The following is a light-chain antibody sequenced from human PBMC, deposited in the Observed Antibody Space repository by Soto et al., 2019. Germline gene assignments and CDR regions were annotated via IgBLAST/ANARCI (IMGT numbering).Light chain of an antibody. CDR3: QQYSTYTPRT. Sequence: DIQMTQSPSTLAASVRDRATITCRASQSISIWLAWYQQKPGKATKILIYKASSLESGVPSRFSGSGSGTEFTITISSLQPDDFATYYCQQYSTYTPRTVGQGA. V-gene: IGKV1-5*03. CDR1: QSISIW. J-gene: IGKJ1*01. CDR2: KAS.